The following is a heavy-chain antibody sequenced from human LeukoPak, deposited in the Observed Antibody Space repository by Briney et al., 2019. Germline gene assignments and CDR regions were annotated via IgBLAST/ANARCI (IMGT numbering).Heavy chain of an antibody. Sequence: SETLSLTCTVSGCSITSFYWSWIRQPPGKGLEWIGRIYTSGSTDYNPSLKSRVTMSVDTSKKQFSLKLRSVTAADTAVYYCARDEWISSSWVNWFDPWGQGTLVTVSS. J-gene: IGHJ5*02. CDR2: IYTSGST. D-gene: IGHD6-13*01. CDR1: GCSITSFY. V-gene: IGHV4-4*07. CDR3: ARDEWISSSWVNWFDP.